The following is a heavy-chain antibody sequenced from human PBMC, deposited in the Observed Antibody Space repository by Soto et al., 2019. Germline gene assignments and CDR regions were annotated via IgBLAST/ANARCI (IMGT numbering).Heavy chain of an antibody. CDR2: IIPIFGTA. CDR1: GGTFSSYA. V-gene: IGHV1-69*01. D-gene: IGHD2-15*01. Sequence: SGGTFSSYAISWVRQAPGQGLEWMGGIIPIFGTANYAQKFQGRVTITADESTSTAYMELSSLRSEDTAVYYCAREVRDYCSGGSCYNWFDPWGQGTLVTVSS. J-gene: IGHJ5*02. CDR3: AREVRDYCSGGSCYNWFDP.